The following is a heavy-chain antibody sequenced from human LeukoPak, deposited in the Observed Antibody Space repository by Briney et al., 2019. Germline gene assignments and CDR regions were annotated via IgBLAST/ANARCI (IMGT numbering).Heavy chain of an antibody. J-gene: IGHJ4*02. D-gene: IGHD3-22*01. CDR3: ARHAIPPYYGPNSEVGY. CDR1: GGSISSSSYY. CDR2: IYYSGST. V-gene: IGHV4-39*01. Sequence: SETLSLTCTVSGGSISSSSYYWGWIRQPPGKGLEWIGSIYYSGSTYYNPSLKSRVTISVDTSKNQFSLELSSVTAADTAVYYCARHAIPPYYGPNSEVGYWGQGTLVTVSS.